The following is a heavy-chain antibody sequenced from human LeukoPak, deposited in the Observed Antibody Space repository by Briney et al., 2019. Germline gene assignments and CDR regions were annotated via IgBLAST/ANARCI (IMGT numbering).Heavy chain of an antibody. CDR1: GGTFSSYA. D-gene: IGHD6-6*01. J-gene: IGHJ6*02. CDR2: IIPILGIA. V-gene: IGHV1-69*04. CDR3: ARAGYSSSSGAPYYYYGMDV. Sequence: SVKVSCKASGGTFSSYAISWVRQAPGQGLEWMGRIIPILGIANYAQKFQGRVTITADKSTSTAYMGLSSLRSEDTAVYYCARAGYSSSSGAPYYYYGMDVWGQGTTVTVSS.